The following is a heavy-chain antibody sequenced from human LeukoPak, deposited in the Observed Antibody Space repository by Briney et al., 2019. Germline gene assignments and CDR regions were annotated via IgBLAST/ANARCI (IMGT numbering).Heavy chain of an antibody. Sequence: SETLSLTCTVSGGSISSHYWSWIRQPPGKGLEWIGYIYYSGSTNYNPSLESRVTISVDTSKNQFSLRLSSVTAADTAVYYGAREAPGTPSYFDYWGQGTLVTVSS. CDR2: IYYSGST. CDR1: GGSISSHY. V-gene: IGHV4-59*11. D-gene: IGHD1-7*01. J-gene: IGHJ4*02. CDR3: AREAPGTPSYFDY.